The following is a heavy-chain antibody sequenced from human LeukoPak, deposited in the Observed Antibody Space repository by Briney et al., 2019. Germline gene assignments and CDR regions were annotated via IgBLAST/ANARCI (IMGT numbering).Heavy chain of an antibody. CDR2: IYGGGSK. D-gene: IGHD1-26*01. V-gene: IGHV3-66*01. CDR3: ARVKVGITYWFDP. J-gene: IGHJ5*02. CDR1: GLTVNYNY. Sequence: PGGSLRLSCAASGLTVNYNYMSWVRQAPGKGLELVAAIYGGGSKYYADSEKGRFNVTRDDSKNTVYLQMNSLRVEDTGVYYCARVKVGITYWFDPWGQGNLVNGSS.